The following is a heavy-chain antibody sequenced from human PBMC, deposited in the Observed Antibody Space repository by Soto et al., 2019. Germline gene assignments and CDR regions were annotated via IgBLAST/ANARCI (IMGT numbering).Heavy chain of an antibody. J-gene: IGHJ4*02. Sequence: SQTLCLTCAVSDGSIGNVGYSRSCNRKPPGRGLGWIGYIYHSGSTYYNPSLKSRVTISVDGSKNQFSLKVNSVTAADTAVYYCARGRLVPAVNFDYWGLGTLVTVSS. D-gene: IGHD2-2*01. V-gene: IGHV4-30-2*01. CDR1: DGSIGNVGYS. CDR3: ARGRLVPAVNFDY. CDR2: IYHSGST.